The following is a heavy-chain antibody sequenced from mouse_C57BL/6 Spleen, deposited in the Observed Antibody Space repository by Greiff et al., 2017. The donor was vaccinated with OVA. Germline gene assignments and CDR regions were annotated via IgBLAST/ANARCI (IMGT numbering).Heavy chain of an antibody. CDR1: GYTFTSYW. CDR3: ARSGATTVVADY. D-gene: IGHD1-1*01. Sequence: VQLQQPGAELVRPGSSVKLSCKASGYTFTSYWMDWVKQRPGQGLEWIGNIYPSDSETHYNQKFKDKATLTVDKSSSTAYMQLSSLTSEDSAVYYCARSGATTVVADYWGQGTTLTVSS. CDR2: IYPSDSET. V-gene: IGHV1-61*01. J-gene: IGHJ2*01.